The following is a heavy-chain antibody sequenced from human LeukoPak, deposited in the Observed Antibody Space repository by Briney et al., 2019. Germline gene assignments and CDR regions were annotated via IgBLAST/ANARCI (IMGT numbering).Heavy chain of an antibody. Sequence: GGSLRLSCAVSGFTFSKAWMSWVRQAPGEGLEWVGHIKSRPDGATTDYAAPVKGGFIISRDDSENTLYLQMNSLKTEDTAVYHCTTNRDYYYSYMDVWGKGTTVIVSS. CDR2: IKSRPDGATT. CDR1: GFTFSKAW. V-gene: IGHV3-15*01. CDR3: TTNRDYYYSYMDV. J-gene: IGHJ6*03. D-gene: IGHD1-14*01.